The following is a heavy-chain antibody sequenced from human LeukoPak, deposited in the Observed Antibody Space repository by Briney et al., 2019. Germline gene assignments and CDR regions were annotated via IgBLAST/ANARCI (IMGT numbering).Heavy chain of an antibody. CDR3: AREAGPTPPYYYYYYYMDV. CDR1: GFTVSSNY. Sequence: PGGSLRPSCAASGFTVSSNYMSWVRQAPGKGLEWVSVIYSGGSTYYADSVTGRFTIYRDNSKNTLYLQMNSLRAEDTAVYYCAREAGPTPPYYYYYYYMDVWGKGTTVTVSS. CDR2: IYSGGST. D-gene: IGHD6-25*01. J-gene: IGHJ6*03. V-gene: IGHV3-53*01.